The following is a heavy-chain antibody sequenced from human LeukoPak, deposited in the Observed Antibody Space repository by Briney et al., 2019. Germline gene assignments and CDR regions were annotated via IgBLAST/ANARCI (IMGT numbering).Heavy chain of an antibody. J-gene: IGHJ4*02. CDR1: GFTFSSYW. D-gene: IGHD3-22*01. CDR2: IRYDGSNK. V-gene: IGHV3-30*02. CDR3: ASLMIVVAQPDY. Sequence: GGSLRLSCAASGFTFSSYWMSWVRQAPGKGLEWVAFIRYDGSNKYYADSVKGRFTISRDNSKNTLYLQMNSLRAEDTAVYYCASLMIVVAQPDYWGQGTLVTVSS.